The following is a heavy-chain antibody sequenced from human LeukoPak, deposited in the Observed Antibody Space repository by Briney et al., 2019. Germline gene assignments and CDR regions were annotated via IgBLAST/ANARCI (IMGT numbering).Heavy chain of an antibody. V-gene: IGHV3-64*01. CDR1: GFTFSSYA. Sequence: GGSLRLSCVASGFTFSSYAMHWVRQAPGKGLEYVSAISSNGGSTYYANSVKGRFTISRDNSKNTLYLQMNSLRAEDKAVYYCAREVPAAAGTGFDYWGQGTLVTVSS. D-gene: IGHD6-13*01. CDR3: AREVPAAAGTGFDY. CDR2: ISSNGGST. J-gene: IGHJ4*02.